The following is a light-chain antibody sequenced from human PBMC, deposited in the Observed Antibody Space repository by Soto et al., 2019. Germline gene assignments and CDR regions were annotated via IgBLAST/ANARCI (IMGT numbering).Light chain of an antibody. CDR3: AAWDDSLNGYV. CDR2: DNN. V-gene: IGLV1-51*01. Sequence: QSVLTQPPSVSAAPGQKVTISCSGSSSNIGNNYVSWYQQLSGTAPKLLIYDNNKRPSGIPDRFSGSKSGTSATLGITGLQTGDEADYYCAAWDDSLNGYVFGAGTKVTVL. CDR1: SSNIGNNY. J-gene: IGLJ1*01.